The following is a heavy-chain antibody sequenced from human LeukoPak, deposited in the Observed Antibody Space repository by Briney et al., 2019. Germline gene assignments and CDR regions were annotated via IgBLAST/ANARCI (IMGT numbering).Heavy chain of an antibody. J-gene: IGHJ5*02. V-gene: IGHV4-61*05. CDR3: ARVVVVAARAGWFDP. Sequence: PSETLSLTCTVSGGAITTSNYYWGWIRQPPGKGLEWIGYIYYSGSTNYNPSLKSRVTISVDTSKNQFSLKLSSVTAADTAVYYCARVVVVAARAGWFDPWGQGTLVTVSS. CDR2: IYYSGST. D-gene: IGHD2-15*01. CDR1: GGAITTSNYY.